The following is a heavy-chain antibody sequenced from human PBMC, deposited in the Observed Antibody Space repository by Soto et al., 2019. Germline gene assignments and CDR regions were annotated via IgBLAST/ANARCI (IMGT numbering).Heavy chain of an antibody. D-gene: IGHD4-17*01. CDR2: INAGNGNT. CDR3: ASPTSDYGDYVFDY. V-gene: IGHV1-3*01. Sequence: ASVKVSCKASGYTFTSYAMHWVRQAPGQRLEWMGWINAGNGNTKYSQKFQGRVTITRDTSASTAYMELSSLRSEDTAVYYCASPTSDYGDYVFDYWGQGTLVTSPQ. CDR1: GYTFTSYA. J-gene: IGHJ4*02.